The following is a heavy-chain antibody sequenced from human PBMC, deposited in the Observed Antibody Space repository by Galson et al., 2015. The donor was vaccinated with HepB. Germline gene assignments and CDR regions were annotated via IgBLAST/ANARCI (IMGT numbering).Heavy chain of an antibody. J-gene: IGHJ4*02. CDR2: IKSKTDGGTT. CDR3: TTRGHYDSSGYSYAY. Sequence: LRLSCAASGFTFSNAWMSWVRQAPGKGLEWVGRIKSKTDGGTTDYAAPVKGRFTISRDDSKNTLYLQMNSLKTEDTAVYYCTTRGHYDSSGYSYAYWGQGTLVTVSS. V-gene: IGHV3-15*01. CDR1: GFTFSNAW. D-gene: IGHD3-22*01.